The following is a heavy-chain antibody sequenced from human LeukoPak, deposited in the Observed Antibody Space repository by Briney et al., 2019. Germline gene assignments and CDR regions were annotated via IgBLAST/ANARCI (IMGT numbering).Heavy chain of an antibody. V-gene: IGHV4-61*02. J-gene: IGHJ3*02. CDR1: GGSISSGSYY. CDR3: ARDRRAFDAFDI. Sequence: SQTLSLTCTVSGGSISSGSYYWSWIRQPAGKGLEWIGRIYTSGSTNYNPSLKSRVTISVDTSKNQFSLKLSSVTAADTAVYYCARDRRAFDAFDIWGQGTMVTVSS. CDR2: IYTSGST.